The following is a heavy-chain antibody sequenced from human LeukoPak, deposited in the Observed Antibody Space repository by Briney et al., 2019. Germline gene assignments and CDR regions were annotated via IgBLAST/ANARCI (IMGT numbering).Heavy chain of an antibody. Sequence: AGGSLRLSCFASGFSFSIYWMHWVRQAPGKGLVWVSRITSDGSTTNYADSVEGRFTISRDNSKNTLDLQMNSLRAEDTAVYYCARGPSARFFGVAKGAFDIWGQGTMVTVSS. V-gene: IGHV3-74*01. J-gene: IGHJ3*02. CDR2: ITSDGSTT. D-gene: IGHD3-3*01. CDR1: GFSFSIYW. CDR3: ARGPSARFFGVAKGAFDI.